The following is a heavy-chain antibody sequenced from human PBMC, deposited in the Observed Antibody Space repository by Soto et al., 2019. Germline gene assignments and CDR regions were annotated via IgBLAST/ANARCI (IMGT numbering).Heavy chain of an antibody. J-gene: IGHJ6*02. D-gene: IGHD3-3*01. V-gene: IGHV3-23*01. Sequence: EVQLLESGGGLAQPGGSLPLSCAGSGFTFSNYVLTWVRQAPGMGLELVSSLSSTGGSTYYAASVKGRFTVSRATSKNTLFLQMNSLRAEDTAIYYCAKDQGFLEWIPQGGLDVWGPGTTVDVSS. CDR3: AKDQGFLEWIPQGGLDV. CDR1: GFTFSNYV. CDR2: LSSTGGST.